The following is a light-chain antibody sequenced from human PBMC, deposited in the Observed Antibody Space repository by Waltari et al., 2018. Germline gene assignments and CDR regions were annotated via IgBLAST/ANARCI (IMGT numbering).Light chain of an antibody. CDR1: QAINIY. CDR2: EAS. CDR3: QKHNSNPLT. Sequence: AIQMTQSPSSLSASVGDKVTIACRASQAINIYLAWYQQKPGRTPKLLIYEASALATGVPSRFSGSGSGTDFTLTINNLQPEDFGTYDCQKHNSNPLTFGGGTKVEI. V-gene: IGKV1-13*02. J-gene: IGKJ4*01.